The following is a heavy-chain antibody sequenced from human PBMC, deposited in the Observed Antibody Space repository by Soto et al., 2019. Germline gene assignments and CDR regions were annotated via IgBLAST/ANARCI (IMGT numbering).Heavy chain of an antibody. J-gene: IGHJ4*02. CDR1: GFSLTTSGVG. CDR3: AHRGYMYGNWDHGYFDY. Sequence: QITLKESGPTRVKPTQTLALTCTFSGFSLTTSGVGVAWIRKTPGKALEWLAVIYWDDDKRYSPSLMSRLTIPKHTSKNQVVLTMANMDPVDTGTYFCAHRGYMYGNWDHGYFDYWGQGTLVTVSS. V-gene: IGHV2-5*02. D-gene: IGHD5-18*01. CDR2: IYWDDDK.